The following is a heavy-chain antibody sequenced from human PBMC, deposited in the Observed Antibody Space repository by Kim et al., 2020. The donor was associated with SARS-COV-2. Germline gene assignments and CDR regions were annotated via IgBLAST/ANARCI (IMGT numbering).Heavy chain of an antibody. CDR3: AKDTPYYYDSSGYLDYYGMDV. V-gene: IGHV3-23*01. Sequence: GGSLRLSCAASGFTFSSYAMSWVRQAPGKGLEWVSAISGSGGSTYYADSVKGRFTISRDNSKNTLYLQMNSLRAEDTAVYYCAKDTPYYYDSSGYLDYYGMDVWGQGTTVTVS. D-gene: IGHD3-22*01. CDR2: ISGSGGST. CDR1: GFTFSSYA. J-gene: IGHJ6*02.